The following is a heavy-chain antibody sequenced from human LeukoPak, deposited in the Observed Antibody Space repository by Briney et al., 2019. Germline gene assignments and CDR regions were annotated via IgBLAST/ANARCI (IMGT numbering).Heavy chain of an antibody. D-gene: IGHD2-15*01. Sequence: PGGPLRLSCAASGFTFSSYAMSWVRQAPGKGLEWVSAISGSGGSTYYADSVKGRFTISRDNSKNTLYLQMNSLRAEDTAVYYCAKVDMVVAATDPLALVRTAGDFDYWGQGTLVTVSS. CDR1: GFTFSSYA. CDR2: ISGSGGST. V-gene: IGHV3-23*01. CDR3: AKVDMVVAATDPLALVRTAGDFDY. J-gene: IGHJ4*02.